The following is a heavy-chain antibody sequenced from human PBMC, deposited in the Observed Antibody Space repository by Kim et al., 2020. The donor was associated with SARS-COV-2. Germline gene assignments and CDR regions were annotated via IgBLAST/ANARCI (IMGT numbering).Heavy chain of an antibody. CDR1: GGSFSGYY. D-gene: IGHD3-9*01. CDR3: ARTGLVLDILTGYYSDY. Sequence: SETPSLTCAVYGGSFSGYYWSWIRQPPGKGLEWIGEINHSGSTNYNPSLKSRVTISVDTSKNQFSLKLSSVTAADTAVYYCARTGLVLDILTGYYSDYWGQGTLVTVSS. CDR2: INHSGST. V-gene: IGHV4-34*01. J-gene: IGHJ4*02.